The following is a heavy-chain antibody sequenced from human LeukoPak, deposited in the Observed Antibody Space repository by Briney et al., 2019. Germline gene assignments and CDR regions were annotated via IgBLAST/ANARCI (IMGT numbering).Heavy chain of an antibody. V-gene: IGHV1-2*02. CDR3: VREGNELLSKNFDY. D-gene: IGHD2-21*02. CDR1: GFTFTGYY. CDR2: INPHSGVT. J-gene: IGHJ4*02. Sequence: ASVKVSCKASGFTFTGYYIHWVRQAPGQGLEWMGYINPHSGVTNSPQKFQGRVTMTTDTSITAVYMELSSLLSDDTATYYCVREGNELLSKNFDYWGQGTLVTVSS.